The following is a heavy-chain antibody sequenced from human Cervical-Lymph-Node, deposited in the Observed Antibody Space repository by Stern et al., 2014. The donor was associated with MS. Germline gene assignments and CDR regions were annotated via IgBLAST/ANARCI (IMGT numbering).Heavy chain of an antibody. CDR2: MNHNNGYT. D-gene: IGHD3-3*01. CDR3: ARGKVDYDFWSGSDSDYYYGMDV. J-gene: IGHJ6*02. Sequence: QVQLVESGAEVKKPGASVKVSCKASGYTFTNYDVNWVRQATGQGLEWMGWMNHNNGYTVYAQKLQGRFTMTRNTSLSTRYLIMSSLRSEDTATYYCARGKVDYDFWSGSDSDYYYGMDVWGQGATVTVSS. CDR1: GYTFTNYD. V-gene: IGHV1-8*01.